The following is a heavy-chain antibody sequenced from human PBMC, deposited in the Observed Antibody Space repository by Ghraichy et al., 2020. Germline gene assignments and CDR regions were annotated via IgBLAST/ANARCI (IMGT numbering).Heavy chain of an antibody. CDR3: AGSFAVIRYFDL. CDR1: GGSISSSNYY. Sequence: SETLSLTCTVSGGSISSSNYYWGWIRQPPGKGQEWIGSMHHSGSTYYNPSLKSRPTISVDKPKNQFSLNLTSVTAADTAVYYCAGSFAVIRYFDLWGRDTVVTVSS. V-gene: IGHV4-39*01. D-gene: IGHD3-10*01. CDR2: MHHSGST. J-gene: IGHJ2*01.